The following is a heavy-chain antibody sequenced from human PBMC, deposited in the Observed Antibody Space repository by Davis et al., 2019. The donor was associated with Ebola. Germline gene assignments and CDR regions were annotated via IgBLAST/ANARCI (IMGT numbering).Heavy chain of an antibody. CDR1: GDSISSSNW. D-gene: IGHD2/OR15-2a*01. CDR3: ARTVLQGWFDP. J-gene: IGHJ5*02. Sequence: SETLSLTCAVSGDSISSSNWWSWVRQPPGKGLEWIGEISQSGSTNYNPSLKSRVIISVDKSKNQFSLKLSSVTAADTAVYYCARTVLQGWFDPWGQGTLVTVSS. CDR2: ISQSGST. V-gene: IGHV4-4*02.